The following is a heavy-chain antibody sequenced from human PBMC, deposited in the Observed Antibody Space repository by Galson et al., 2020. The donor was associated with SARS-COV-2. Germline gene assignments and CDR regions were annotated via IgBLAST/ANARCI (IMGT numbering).Heavy chain of an antibody. Sequence: PGESLKISCAASGFTFSSYRMTWVRQAPGKGLEWVSSISSSSSYIYYEDSVKGRFTISRDNAKNSLYLQMNSLRAEDTAVYYCARDEGQWLVDYYGMDVWGQGTTVTVSS. CDR2: ISSSSSYI. D-gene: IGHD6-19*01. V-gene: IGHV3-21*01. CDR1: GFTFSSYR. CDR3: ARDEGQWLVDYYGMDV. J-gene: IGHJ6*02.